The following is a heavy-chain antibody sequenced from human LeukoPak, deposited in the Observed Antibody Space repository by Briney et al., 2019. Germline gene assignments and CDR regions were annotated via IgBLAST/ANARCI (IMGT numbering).Heavy chain of an antibody. CDR3: AKDRWGYCSSTSCHLNWFDP. Sequence: GGSLRLSCAASGFTFSSYGMHWVRQAPGKGLEGVAVISYDGSNKYYADSVKGRFTISRGNSKNTLYLQMNSLRAEDTAVYYCAKDRWGYCSSTSCHLNWFDPWGQGTLVTVSS. J-gene: IGHJ5*02. D-gene: IGHD2-2*01. V-gene: IGHV3-30*18. CDR1: GFTFSSYG. CDR2: ISYDGSNK.